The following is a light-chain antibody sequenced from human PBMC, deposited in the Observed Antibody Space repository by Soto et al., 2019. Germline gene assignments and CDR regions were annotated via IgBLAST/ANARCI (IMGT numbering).Light chain of an antibody. J-gene: IGKJ4*01. Sequence: DVVMTQTPPSLSVTPGQPASISCKSSQSFVFTNGKTYLYWYLQRPGQPPHLLMNEVSIRASGVPDRFSGSGSRTVFTLKSSRVEAEDIVVYYCMQAGQLPLTFGGGTRVDI. CDR1: QSFVFTNGKTY. CDR2: EVS. CDR3: MQAGQLPLT. V-gene: IGKV2D-29*01.